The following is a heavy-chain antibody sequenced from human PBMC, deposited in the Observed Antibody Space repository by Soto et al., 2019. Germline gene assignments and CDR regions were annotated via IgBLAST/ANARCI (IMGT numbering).Heavy chain of an antibody. CDR3: AKASTPYSAGWRYYYYGLDV. J-gene: IGHJ6*02. CDR2: ISGGSRGT. V-gene: IGHV3-23*01. D-gene: IGHD6-19*01. CDR1: GFTFDSYA. Sequence: GGSLRLFCAALGFTFDSYAMSWVRQAAGKGLEWVSGISGGSRGTYYAGSVTGRFTISRDNSKNTVYLQMNSLRAEDSAVYYCAKASTPYSAGWRYYYYGLDVWGQGATVTVSS.